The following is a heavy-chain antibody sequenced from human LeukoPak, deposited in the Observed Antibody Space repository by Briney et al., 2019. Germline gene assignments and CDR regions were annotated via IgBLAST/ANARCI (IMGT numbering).Heavy chain of an antibody. CDR3: ARIPYYFGVDV. CDR1: GFSFSPFA. Sequence: GGSLRLSCAASGFSFSPFAMSWVRQAPGKGLDWISAVTTTAGIAYSAASLKARFTISRDNSKYTLYLQMNSLRAEDTAIYYCARIPYYFGVDVWGLGTTLTVSS. V-gene: IGHV3-23*01. J-gene: IGHJ6*02. CDR2: VTTTAGIA.